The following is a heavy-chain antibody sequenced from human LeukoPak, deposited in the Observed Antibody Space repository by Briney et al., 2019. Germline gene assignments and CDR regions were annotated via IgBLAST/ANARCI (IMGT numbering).Heavy chain of an antibody. D-gene: IGHD6-13*01. CDR3: ARDLIAAAGTHTYYFDY. J-gene: IGHJ4*02. CDR2: IWYDGSNK. Sequence: GGSLRLSCAASGFTFSSYGMHWVRQAPGKGLEWVAVIWYDGSNKYYADSVKGRFTISRDNPKNTLYLQMNSLRAEDTAVYYCARDLIAAAGTHTYYFDYWGQGTLVTVSS. CDR1: GFTFSSYG. V-gene: IGHV3-33*01.